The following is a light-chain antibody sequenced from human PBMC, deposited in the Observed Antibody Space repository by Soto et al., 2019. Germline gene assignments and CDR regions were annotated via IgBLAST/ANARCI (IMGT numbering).Light chain of an antibody. CDR2: DVS. CDR3: QQLNSYPPT. V-gene: IGKV1-5*01. Sequence: DIQMTQSPSTLSASVGERVTITCRASQSVSNWLAWYQQKPGKAPNLLIYDVSSLESGVPSRFSGSGSGTEFTLTISSLQPEDFATYYCQQLNSYPPTFGQGTRLEI. J-gene: IGKJ5*01. CDR1: QSVSNW.